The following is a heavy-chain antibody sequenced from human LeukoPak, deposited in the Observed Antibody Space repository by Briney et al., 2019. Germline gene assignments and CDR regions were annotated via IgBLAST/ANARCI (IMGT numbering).Heavy chain of an antibody. CDR1: GYTFTSYY. CDR3: ARDYDSSGYPGHPVLQH. V-gene: IGHV1-46*01. Sequence: ASVKVSCKASGYTFTSYYMHWVRQAPGQGLEWMGIINPSGGSTSYAQKFQGRVTMTRDTSTSTVYMELSSLRAEDTAVYYCARDYDSSGYPGHPVLQHWGQGTLVTVSS. J-gene: IGHJ1*01. D-gene: IGHD3-22*01. CDR2: INPSGGST.